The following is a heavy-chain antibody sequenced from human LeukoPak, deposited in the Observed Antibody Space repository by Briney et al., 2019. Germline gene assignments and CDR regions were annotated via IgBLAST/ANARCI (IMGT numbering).Heavy chain of an antibody. V-gene: IGHV4-39*01. D-gene: IGHD2-2*01. Sequence: SETLSLTCSVSGGAISSTDYYWGWIRQSPGKGLEWIASIYYSGTTYYNPSLKSRLTISVDTSKNQFSLSLTSVTAADRAVYYCARGYCSSTTCSGVGYMDVWGKGTTVTVSS. CDR2: IYYSGTT. J-gene: IGHJ6*03. CDR3: ARGYCSSTTCSGVGYMDV. CDR1: GGAISSTDYY.